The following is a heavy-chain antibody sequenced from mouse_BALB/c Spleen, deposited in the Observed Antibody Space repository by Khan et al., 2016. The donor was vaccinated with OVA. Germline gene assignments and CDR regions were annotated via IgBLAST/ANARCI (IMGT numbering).Heavy chain of an antibody. CDR3: TRIYRSDFDY. J-gene: IGHJ2*01. CDR2: INPHIGAT. D-gene: IGHD1-1*01. Sequence: EVQLQESGPELVRPGASVKLSCKASGYSFTGYFMNWVLQSHGKSLEWIGRINPHIGATFYNQRFKDQATLSVDESSNTAHMELRSLASEDSAVYYCTRIYRSDFDYWGQGTTLTVSS. CDR1: GYSFTGYF. V-gene: IGHV1-20*02.